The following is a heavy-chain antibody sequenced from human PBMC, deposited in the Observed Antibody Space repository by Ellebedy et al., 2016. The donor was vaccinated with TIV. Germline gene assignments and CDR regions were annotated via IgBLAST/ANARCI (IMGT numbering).Heavy chain of an antibody. D-gene: IGHD3-3*01. J-gene: IGHJ4*02. V-gene: IGHV3-23*01. CDR2: IIGSGGAT. Sequence: GESLKISXAASGFTFNFYAMGWVRQAPGKGLEWVASIIGSGGATYYADFVKGRFTISRDNSKNTLYLQMDSLRAEDTAVYYCARDPWSYGFWSGYWDYWGRGTLLTVSS. CDR3: ARDPWSYGFWSGYWDY. CDR1: GFTFNFYA.